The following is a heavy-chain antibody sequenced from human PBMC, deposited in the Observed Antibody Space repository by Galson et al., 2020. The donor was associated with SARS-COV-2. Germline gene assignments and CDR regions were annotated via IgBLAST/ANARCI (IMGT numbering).Heavy chain of an antibody. Sequence: SETLSLTCTVSGGSISGLYWSWIRQSPGKGLEWIGYIYDSESTNYNHSLKSRVTISVDTSKNQFSLRLSSVTAADTAVYYCARKDSPVSAFDIWGQGTMVTVSS. CDR1: GGSISGLY. V-gene: IGHV4-59*11. CDR3: ARKDSPVSAFDI. CDR2: IYDSEST. J-gene: IGHJ3*02. D-gene: IGHD6-19*01.